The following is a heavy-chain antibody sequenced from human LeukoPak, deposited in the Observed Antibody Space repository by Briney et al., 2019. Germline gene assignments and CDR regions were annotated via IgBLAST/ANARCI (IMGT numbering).Heavy chain of an antibody. J-gene: IGHJ4*02. CDR2: TYYRSKWCT. Sequence: SQTLSLTCAISGDSVSSDSVAWNRIRQSPSRGLEWLGRTYYRSKWCTDYALSVKSRITINPDTSKNQFSLQLNSVTPEDTAVYYCARSNVGSFDYWGQGTLVTVSS. CDR3: ARSNVGSFDY. V-gene: IGHV6-1*01. D-gene: IGHD1-1*01. CDR1: GDSVSSDSVA.